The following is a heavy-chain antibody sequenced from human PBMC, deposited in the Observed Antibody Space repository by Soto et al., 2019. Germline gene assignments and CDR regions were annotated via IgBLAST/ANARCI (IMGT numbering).Heavy chain of an antibody. V-gene: IGHV3-21*01. CDR1: GFTFSSYS. CDR3: ARGYDFWSGYWTNFDY. Sequence: EVQLVESGGGLVKPGGSLRLSCAASGFTFSSYSMNWVRQAPGKGLEWVSSISSSSSYIYYAASVKGRFTISRDNAKNSLYLQMNSLRAEDTAVYYCARGYDFWSGYWTNFDYWGQGTLVTVSS. J-gene: IGHJ4*02. D-gene: IGHD3-3*01. CDR2: ISSSSSYI.